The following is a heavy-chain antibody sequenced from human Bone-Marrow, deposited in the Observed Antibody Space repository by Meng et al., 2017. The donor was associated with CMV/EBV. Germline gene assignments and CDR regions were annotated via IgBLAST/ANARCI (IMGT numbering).Heavy chain of an antibody. Sequence: GESLKISCAASGFTFSGSAMHWVRQASGKGLEWVGRIRSKANSYATAYAASVKGSFTISRDDSKNTAYLQMNSLKTEDTAVYYCTSHIVVVPAARLGNYYGMDVWGQGTTVTVSS. CDR3: TSHIVVVPAARLGNYYGMDV. V-gene: IGHV3-73*01. CDR2: IRSKANSYAT. D-gene: IGHD2-2*01. J-gene: IGHJ6*02. CDR1: GFTFSGSA.